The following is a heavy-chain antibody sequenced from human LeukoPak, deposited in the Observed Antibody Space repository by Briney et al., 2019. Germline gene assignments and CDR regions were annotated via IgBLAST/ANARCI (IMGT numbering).Heavy chain of an antibody. V-gene: IGHV3-53*05. CDR3: ARNWFDP. J-gene: IGHJ5*02. Sequence: GGSLRLSCAASGFTFSSYAMSWVRQAPGKGLEWVSVIYSGGSTYYADSVKGRFTISRDKSRNTVYLQMNSLRFEDTAMYYCARNWFDPWGQGTLVTVSS. CDR2: IYSGGST. CDR1: GFTFSSYA.